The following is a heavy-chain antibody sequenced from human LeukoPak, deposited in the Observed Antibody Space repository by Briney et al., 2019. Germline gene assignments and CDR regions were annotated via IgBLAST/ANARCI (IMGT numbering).Heavy chain of an antibody. CDR1: GGSISSYY. D-gene: IGHD2-2*01. V-gene: IGHV4-59*01. CDR3: ARTRGYCSSTSCYYWYFDL. Sequence: PSETLSLTCTVSGGSISSYYWSWIRQPPGKGLEWIGYIYYSGSTNYNPSLKSRVTILVDTSKNQFSLKLSSVTAADTAVYYCARTRGYCSSTSCYYWYFDLWGRGTLVTVSS. J-gene: IGHJ2*01. CDR2: IYYSGST.